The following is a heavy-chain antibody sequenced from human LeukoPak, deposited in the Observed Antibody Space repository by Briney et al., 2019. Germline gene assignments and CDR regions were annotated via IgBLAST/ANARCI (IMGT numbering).Heavy chain of an antibody. V-gene: IGHV3-30-3*01. D-gene: IGHD1-26*01. CDR3: ARDGSD. Sequence: PGGSLRLSCAASGFTFSSYAMHWVRQAPGKGLEWVAVISYDGSNKYYADSVKGRFTISRDNSKNTLYLQMNSLRPEDTAVYYCARDGSDWGQGTLVTVSS. CDR1: GFTFSSYA. J-gene: IGHJ4*02. CDR2: ISYDGSNK.